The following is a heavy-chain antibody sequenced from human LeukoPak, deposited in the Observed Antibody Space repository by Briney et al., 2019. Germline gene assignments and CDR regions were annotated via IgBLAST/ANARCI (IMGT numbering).Heavy chain of an antibody. Sequence: GGSLRLSCAASGFTFSDYNMSWVRQAPGKGLEWISYISSSSTTIFYGDSVKGRFIISRDNAKNSLYLQMNSLRAEDTAVYYCARNPPEGGYLASWGQGTLVTVSS. CDR1: GFTFSDYN. D-gene: IGHD3-22*01. CDR2: ISSSSTTI. CDR3: ARNPPEGGYLAS. V-gene: IGHV3-48*01. J-gene: IGHJ4*02.